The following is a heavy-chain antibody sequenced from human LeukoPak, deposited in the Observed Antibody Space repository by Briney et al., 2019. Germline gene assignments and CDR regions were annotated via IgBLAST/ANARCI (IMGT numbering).Heavy chain of an antibody. D-gene: IGHD1-26*01. J-gene: IGHJ4*02. CDR3: AKGQKWELPLDF. Sequence: PGGSLRLSCAASGFTFSSYAMTWVRQAPGKGLEWVSAISDSGRSTYYADSVKGRFTISRDIPKSTLYLQMNSLRAEDTALYSCAKGQKWELPLDFWGQGTLVTVSS. V-gene: IGHV3-23*01. CDR2: ISDSGRST. CDR1: GFTFSSYA.